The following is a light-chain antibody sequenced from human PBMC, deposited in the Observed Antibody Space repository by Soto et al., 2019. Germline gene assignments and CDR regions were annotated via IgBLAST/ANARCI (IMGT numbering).Light chain of an antibody. CDR2: EVS. V-gene: IGLV2-18*02. CDR1: SSDVGSYNR. J-gene: IGLJ3*02. CDR3: SSFTSSNTWV. Sequence: QSALTQPPSVSGSPGQSVTISCTGTSSDVGSYNRVSWYQQPPGTAPKLMIYEVSNRPSGVPDRFFGSKSGNTASLTISGLHAEDEADYYCSSFTSSNTWVFGGGTKLTVL.